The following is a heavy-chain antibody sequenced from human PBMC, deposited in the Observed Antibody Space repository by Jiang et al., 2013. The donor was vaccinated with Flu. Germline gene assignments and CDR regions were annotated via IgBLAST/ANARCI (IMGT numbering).Heavy chain of an antibody. CDR2: IYYSGST. CDR1: GGSISSYY. D-gene: IGHD6-19*01. CDR3: ARHAVIAVAGTGFDY. J-gene: IGHJ4*02. V-gene: IGHV4-59*01. Sequence: TVSGGSISSYYWSWIRQPPGKGLEWIGYIYYSGSTNYNPSLKSRVTISVDTSKNQFSLKLSSVTAADTAVYYCARHAVIAVAGTGFDYWGQGTLVTVSS.